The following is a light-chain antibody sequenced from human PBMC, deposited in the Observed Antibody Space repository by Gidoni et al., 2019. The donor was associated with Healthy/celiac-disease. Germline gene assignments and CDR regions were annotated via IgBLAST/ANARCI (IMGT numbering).Light chain of an antibody. J-gene: IGKJ4*01. Sequence: ELVLTQTPGTLSLSPGERATLSCRASQSVSSSYLAWYQQIPGHAPRLLIYDATSSGSGTDFALTISRLRPEDFVVYFCQQYGSSHPSLTFGGGTKVEIK. CDR3: QQYGSSHPSLT. V-gene: IGKV3-20*01. CDR2: DAT. CDR1: QSVSSSY.